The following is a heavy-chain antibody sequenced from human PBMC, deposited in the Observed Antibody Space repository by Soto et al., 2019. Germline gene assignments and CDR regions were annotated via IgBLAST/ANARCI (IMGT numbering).Heavy chain of an antibody. V-gene: IGHV4-59*08. CDR2: IYYSGST. D-gene: IGHD6-19*01. Sequence: PSATLSLTCTVSGGSISSYYWSWIRQPPGKGLEWIGYIYYSGSTNYNPSLKSRVTISVDTSKNQFSLKLSSVTAADTAVYYCARRGQTYSSGWYFDYWGQGTLVTVSS. J-gene: IGHJ4*02. CDR1: GGSISSYY. CDR3: ARRGQTYSSGWYFDY.